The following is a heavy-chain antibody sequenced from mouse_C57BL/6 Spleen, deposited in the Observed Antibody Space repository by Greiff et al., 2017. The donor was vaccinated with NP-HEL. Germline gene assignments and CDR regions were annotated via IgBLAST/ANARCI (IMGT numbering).Heavy chain of an antibody. V-gene: IGHV3-6*01. CDR1: GYSITSGYY. J-gene: IGHJ2*01. D-gene: IGHD4-1*01. CDR2: ISYDGSN. CDR3: AKTELGRRYYFDY. Sequence: EVKLMESGPGLVKPSQSLSLTCSVTGYSITSGYYWNWIRQFPGNKLEWMGYISYDGSNNYNPSLKNRISITRDTSKNQFFLKLNSVTTEDTATYYCAKTELGRRYYFDYWGQGTTLTVSS.